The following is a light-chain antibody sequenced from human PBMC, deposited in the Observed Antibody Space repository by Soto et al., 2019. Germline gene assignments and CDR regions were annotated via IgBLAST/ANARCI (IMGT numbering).Light chain of an antibody. V-gene: IGKV1-5*03. Sequence: DIQMTQSPSTLSGSVGDRVTITCRASQTISSWLAWYQQKPGKAPKLLIYKASTLKSGVPSRFSGSGSGTEFILTISSLQPDDFATYYCQQYNSYRTFGQGTNVDI. CDR1: QTISSW. CDR3: QQYNSYRT. J-gene: IGKJ1*01. CDR2: KAS.